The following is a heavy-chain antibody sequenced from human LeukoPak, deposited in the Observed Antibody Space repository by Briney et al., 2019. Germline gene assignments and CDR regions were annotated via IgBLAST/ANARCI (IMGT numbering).Heavy chain of an antibody. J-gene: IGHJ5*02. Sequence: PGGSLRLSCAASGFTFSSYAMSWVRQAPGKGLEWVLAISGSGGSTYYADSVKGRFTISRDNSKNTLYLQMNSLRAEDTAVYYCAKTGGRMTTVTLRFDPWGQGTLVTISS. V-gene: IGHV3-23*01. CDR2: ISGSGGST. CDR1: GFTFSSYA. CDR3: AKTGGRMTTVTLRFDP. D-gene: IGHD4-17*01.